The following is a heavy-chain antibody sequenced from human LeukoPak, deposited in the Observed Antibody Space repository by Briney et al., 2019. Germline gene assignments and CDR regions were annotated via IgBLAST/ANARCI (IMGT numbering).Heavy chain of an antibody. CDR1: GFTFSSYG. D-gene: IGHD3-22*01. Sequence: GGSLRLSCAASGFTFSSYGMSWVRQAPGKGLEWVSAISGSGGSTYYADSVKGRFTISRDNSKNTLYLQMNSLRAEDTAVYYCAKEQYYDSSGYSSAEYFQHWGQGTLVTVSS. CDR3: AKEQYYDSSGYSSAEYFQH. J-gene: IGHJ1*01. V-gene: IGHV3-23*01. CDR2: ISGSGGST.